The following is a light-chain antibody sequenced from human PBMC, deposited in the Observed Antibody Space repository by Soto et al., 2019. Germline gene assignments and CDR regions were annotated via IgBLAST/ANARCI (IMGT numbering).Light chain of an antibody. CDR2: KVS. V-gene: IGKV1-5*03. CDR1: RSLSGW. Sequence: DFQMTQSPSTLSAYVGDRVTITCRASRSLSGWLAWYQQKPGKAPKLLIYKVSTLETGVPSRFSGSGSGTEFTLTINSLQPDDFATYYCQQYYGAWTFGQGTKVEI. CDR3: QQYYGAWT. J-gene: IGKJ1*01.